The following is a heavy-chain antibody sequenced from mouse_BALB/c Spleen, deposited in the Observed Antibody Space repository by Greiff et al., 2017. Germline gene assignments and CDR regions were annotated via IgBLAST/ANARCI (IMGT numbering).Heavy chain of an antibody. Sequence: EVQVVESGGGLVRPGGSLKLSCAASGFTFSSYAMSWVRQSPEKRLEWVAEISSGGSYTYYPDTVTGRVTISRDNAKNTLYLEMSSLRSEDTAMYYCARDRGYGYSMDYWGQGTSVTVSS. J-gene: IGHJ4*01. CDR3: ARDRGYGYSMDY. CDR1: GFTFSSYA. CDR2: ISSGGSYT. V-gene: IGHV5-9-4*01. D-gene: IGHD2-14*01.